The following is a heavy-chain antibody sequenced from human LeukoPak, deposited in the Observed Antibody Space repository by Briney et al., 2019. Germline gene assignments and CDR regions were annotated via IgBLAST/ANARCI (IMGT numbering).Heavy chain of an antibody. J-gene: IGHJ3*02. V-gene: IGHV4-34*01. D-gene: IGHD3-9*01. CDR1: GGSFSGYY. CDR2: INHSGST. CDR3: ARRGILTGYSKRGAFDI. Sequence: PSETLSLTCAVYGGSFSGYYWSWIRQPPGKGLEWIGEINHSGSTNYNPSLKSRVTISVDTSKNQFSLKLSSVTAADTAVYYCARRGILTGYSKRGAFDIWGQGTMVTVSS.